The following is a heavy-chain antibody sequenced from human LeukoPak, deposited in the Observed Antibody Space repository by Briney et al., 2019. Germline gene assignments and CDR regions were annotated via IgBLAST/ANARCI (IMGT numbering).Heavy chain of an antibody. CDR2: ISYDGSNK. CDR1: GFTFSSYA. Sequence: GRSLRLSCAASGFTFSSYAMHWVRQAPGKGLEWVAVISYDGSNKYYAGSVKGRFTISRDNSKNTLYLQMNSLRAEDTAVYYCARADVEWELLTQLDYWGQGTLVTVSS. J-gene: IGHJ4*02. D-gene: IGHD1-26*01. CDR3: ARADVEWELLTQLDY. V-gene: IGHV3-30-3*01.